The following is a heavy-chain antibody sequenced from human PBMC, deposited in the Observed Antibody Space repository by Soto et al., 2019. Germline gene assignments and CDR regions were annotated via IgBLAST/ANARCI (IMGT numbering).Heavy chain of an antibody. J-gene: IGHJ4*02. CDR2: IYYSGST. V-gene: IGHV4-39*01. CDR3: ARHKQGYNYDIDY. CDR1: GGSISSTSYY. D-gene: IGHD5-18*01. Sequence: SETLSLTRTVSGGSISSTSYYWGWIRQPPGKGLEWIGNIYYSGSTYYNPSLTSRVTISVDTSKNQFSLKLSSVTAADTSVYYCARHKQGYNYDIDYWGLGTLVTVSS.